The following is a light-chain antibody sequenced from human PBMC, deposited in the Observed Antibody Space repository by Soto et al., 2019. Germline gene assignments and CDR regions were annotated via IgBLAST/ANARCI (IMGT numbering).Light chain of an antibody. CDR1: QSVSSSY. J-gene: IGKJ1*01. CDR2: GAS. V-gene: IGKV3-20*01. CDR3: QQYGSFPWT. Sequence: EIVLTQSPGTLSLSPGERATLSCRASQSVSSSYLAWCQQKPGQAPRLLIYGASSRATGIPDRFSGSGSGTDFTLTISRLEPEDFAVYYCQQYGSFPWTFGQGTKVDIK.